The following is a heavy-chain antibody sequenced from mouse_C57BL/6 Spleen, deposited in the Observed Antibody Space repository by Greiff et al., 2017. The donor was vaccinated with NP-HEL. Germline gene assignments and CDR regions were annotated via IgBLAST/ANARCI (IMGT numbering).Heavy chain of an antibody. CDR3: AREGYYDGDYFDY. CDR1: GYAFSSYW. V-gene: IGHV1-80*01. Sequence: VQLQQSGAELVKPGASVKISCKASGYAFSSYWMNWVKQRPGKGLEWIGQIYPGDGDTNYNGKFKGKATLTADKSSSTAYMQLSSLTSEDSAVYFCAREGYYDGDYFDYWGQGTTLTVSS. J-gene: IGHJ2*01. CDR2: IYPGDGDT. D-gene: IGHD1-1*02.